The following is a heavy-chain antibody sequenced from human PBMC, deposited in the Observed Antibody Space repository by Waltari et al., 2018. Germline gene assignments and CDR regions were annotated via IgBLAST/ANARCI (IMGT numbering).Heavy chain of an antibody. D-gene: IGHD3-22*01. J-gene: IGHJ5*02. CDR3: AKGPDSSGYYSNWFDP. CDR2: IWSDETNK. V-gene: IGHV3-30*02. Sequence: QVQLVESGGGVVQTGGSLRISSAASGFTFSNLRIPWVRQAPGKGLEWVAFIWSDETNKHYADSVQGRFTISRDNSKNTVFLQMNSLRTEDTAVYYCAKGPDSSGYYSNWFDPWGQGILVTVSS. CDR1: GFTFSNLR.